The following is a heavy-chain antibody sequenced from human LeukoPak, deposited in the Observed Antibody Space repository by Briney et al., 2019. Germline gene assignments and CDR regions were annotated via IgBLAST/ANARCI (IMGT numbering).Heavy chain of an antibody. CDR3: AKGVYGDYGSNAFDV. J-gene: IGHJ3*01. Sequence: GGSLRLSCAASGFTFSSYAMSWVRQAPGKGLEWVSAISGSGGSTYYADSAKGRFTISRDNSKNTLYLQMSSLRAEDTAVHYCAKGVYGDYGSNAFDVWGQGTMLTVSS. CDR1: GFTFSSYA. V-gene: IGHV3-23*01. CDR2: ISGSGGST. D-gene: IGHD4-17*01.